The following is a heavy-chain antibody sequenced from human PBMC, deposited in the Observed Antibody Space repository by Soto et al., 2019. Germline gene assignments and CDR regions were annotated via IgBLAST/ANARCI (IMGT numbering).Heavy chain of an antibody. CDR1: GYTFTSYG. CDR3: AREGIVGVPTAIVYFHGMDG. Sequence: QVQLVQSGAEVKKPGASVKVSCKASGYTFTSYGISWVRQAPGQGLEWMGWISAYNGNTNYAQKVQGRVTMTTDTSTNNTYMELRSLRADDTAVYYCAREGIVGVPTAIVYFHGMDGWGQGTTVTVSS. CDR2: ISAYNGNT. D-gene: IGHD2-2*01. J-gene: IGHJ6*02. V-gene: IGHV1-18*04.